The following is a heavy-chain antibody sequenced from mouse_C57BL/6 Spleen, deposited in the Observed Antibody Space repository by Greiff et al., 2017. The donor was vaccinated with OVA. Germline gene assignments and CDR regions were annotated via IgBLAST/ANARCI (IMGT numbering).Heavy chain of an antibody. Sequence: VQLQQSGPGLVQPSQSLSITCTVSGFSLTSYGVHWVRQSPGKGLEWLGVICRGGSTDYNAAFMSRLSITKDNSKSQVFFKMNSLQADDTAIYYCAKNEGNYANYFDYWGQGTTLTVSS. V-gene: IGHV2-5*01. D-gene: IGHD2-1*01. CDR1: GFSLTSYG. J-gene: IGHJ2*01. CDR3: AKNEGNYANYFDY. CDR2: ICRGGST.